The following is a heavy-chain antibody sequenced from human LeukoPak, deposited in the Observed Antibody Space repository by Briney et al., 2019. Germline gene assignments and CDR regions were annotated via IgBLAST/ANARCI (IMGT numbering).Heavy chain of an antibody. CDR3: ARQLPSFIVVVPAADFDY. CDR2: INPNSGGT. V-gene: IGHV1-2*06. Sequence: ASLKVSCKASGYTFTGYYMHWVPQAPGPGLEWMGRINPNSGGTNYAQKFQGRVTITRDTSISTAYMQLSRLRSDDTAVYYCARQLPSFIVVVPAADFDYWGQGTLVTVSS. D-gene: IGHD2-2*01. CDR1: GYTFTGYY. J-gene: IGHJ4*02.